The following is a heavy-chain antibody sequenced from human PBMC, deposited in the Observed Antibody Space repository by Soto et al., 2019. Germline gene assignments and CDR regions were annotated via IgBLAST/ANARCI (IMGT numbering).Heavy chain of an antibody. Sequence: PSETLSLTCTVSGGSISSSSYYWGWIRQPPGKGLEWIGSIYYSGSTNYNPSLKSRVTMSLDTSKNQFSLKLNSVSAADTAVYYCARGGPGPRYSWGQGTLVTVSS. CDR1: GGSISSSSYY. CDR3: ARGGPGPRYS. V-gene: IGHV4-39*07. J-gene: IGHJ4*02. CDR2: IYYSGST.